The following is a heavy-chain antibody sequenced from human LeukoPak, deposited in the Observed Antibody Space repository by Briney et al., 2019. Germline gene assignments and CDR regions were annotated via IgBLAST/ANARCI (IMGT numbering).Heavy chain of an antibody. CDR3: AREEASAADY. Sequence: SETMSLTCTVSGGSIISSSHYWAWIRQPPGKGLEWIGSIYYNGGTFYSPSLKSRASISVDTSKNQFSLKLSSVTAADTSAYFCAREEASAADYWGQGTLVTVSS. J-gene: IGHJ4*02. CDR1: GGSIISSSHY. V-gene: IGHV4-39*01. D-gene: IGHD6-13*01. CDR2: IYYNGGT.